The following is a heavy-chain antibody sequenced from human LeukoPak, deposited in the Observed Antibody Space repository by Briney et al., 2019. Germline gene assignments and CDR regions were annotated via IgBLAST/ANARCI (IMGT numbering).Heavy chain of an antibody. V-gene: IGHV3-21*04. CDR2: INGRGNYI. D-gene: IGHD2-15*01. Sequence: GGSLRLSCAASGFTFSTYTMNWVRQAPGKGLEWVSSINGRGNYIYYADSVKGRFTISRDNAKNSLYLQMNSLRAEDTAVYYCARDVSDICSGGSCYRNYYYGMDVWGQGTTVTVSS. CDR1: GFTFSTYT. J-gene: IGHJ6*02. CDR3: ARDVSDICSGGSCYRNYYYGMDV.